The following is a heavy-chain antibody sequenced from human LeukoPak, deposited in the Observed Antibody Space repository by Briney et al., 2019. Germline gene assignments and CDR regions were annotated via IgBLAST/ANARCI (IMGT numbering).Heavy chain of an antibody. CDR3: AKDQVTMIVVGAFDI. D-gene: IGHD3-22*01. J-gene: IGHJ3*02. CDR1: GFTFSSCA. Sequence: GGSLRLSCAASGFTFSSCAMSWVRQAPGKGLEWVSAISGSGGSTYCADSVKGRFTISRDNSKNTLYLQMNSLRAEDTAVYYCAKDQVTMIVVGAFDIWGQGTMVTVSS. V-gene: IGHV3-23*01. CDR2: ISGSGGST.